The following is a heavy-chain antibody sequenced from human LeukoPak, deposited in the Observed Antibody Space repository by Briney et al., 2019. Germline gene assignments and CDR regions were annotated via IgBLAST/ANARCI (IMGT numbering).Heavy chain of an antibody. V-gene: IGHV3-66*01. J-gene: IGHJ3*02. CDR1: EFTVSNNY. CDR2: IDSGGST. Sequence: GGSLRLSCAASEFTVSNNYMSWVRQAPGKELEWVSVIDSGGSTYYADSVKGRFTISRDNSKNTLYLQMNSLRAEDTAVYYCAKDIEVATIFDAFDIWGQGTMVTVSS. D-gene: IGHD5-12*01. CDR3: AKDIEVATIFDAFDI.